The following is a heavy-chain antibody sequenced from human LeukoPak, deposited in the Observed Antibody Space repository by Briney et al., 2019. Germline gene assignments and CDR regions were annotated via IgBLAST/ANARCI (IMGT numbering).Heavy chain of an antibody. CDR1: GFTFSSYN. CDR3: ARVVVPSAVDY. D-gene: IGHD2-2*01. J-gene: IGHJ4*02. CDR2: ISSSGSYI. Sequence: PGGSLRLSCAASGFTFSSYNINWVRQAPGKGLEWVSSISSSGSYIYYADSVKGRFTISRDNAKNSLYLQMNSLRAEDTAFYYCARVVVPSAVDYWGQGTLVTVSS. V-gene: IGHV3-21*01.